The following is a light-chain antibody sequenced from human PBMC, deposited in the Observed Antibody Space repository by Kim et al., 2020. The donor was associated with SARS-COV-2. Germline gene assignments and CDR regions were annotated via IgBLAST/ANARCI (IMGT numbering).Light chain of an antibody. Sequence: SPGERATRSCRASQSVGTGYLAWYQQKPGQAPRLLIYAASNRATGIPDRFSGSGSGTDFTLNSSRLEPEDFAVYYCQQYGSSLFTFGPGTKVDIK. CDR2: AAS. CDR1: QSVGTGY. J-gene: IGKJ3*01. V-gene: IGKV3-20*01. CDR3: QQYGSSLFT.